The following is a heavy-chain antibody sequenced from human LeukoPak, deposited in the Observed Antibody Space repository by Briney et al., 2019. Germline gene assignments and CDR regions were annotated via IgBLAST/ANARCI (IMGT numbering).Heavy chain of an antibody. CDR2: IWYDGSNK. J-gene: IGHJ4*02. Sequence: GRSLRLSCAASGFTFSSYGMHWVRQAPGKGLEWVAVIWYDGSNKYYADSVKGRFTISRDNSKNTLYLQMNSLRAEDTAVYYCARGWTDSSGLDYWGQGTQVTVSS. CDR1: GFTFSSYG. CDR3: ARGWTDSSGLDY. V-gene: IGHV3-33*01. D-gene: IGHD3-22*01.